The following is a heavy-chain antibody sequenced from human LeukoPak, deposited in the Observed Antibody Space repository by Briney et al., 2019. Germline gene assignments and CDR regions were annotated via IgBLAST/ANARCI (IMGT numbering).Heavy chain of an antibody. CDR1: GYRFTSFA. CDR3: AREGWSDP. V-gene: IGHV7-4-1*02. CDR2: INTNTGNP. Sequence: ASVKVSCKASGYRFTSFAINWVRQAPGQGLDWMGWINTNTGNPTYAQGFTGRFVFSLDTSVSTAYLQIRSLKAEDTAVYYCAREGWSDPWGQGTLVTVSS. J-gene: IGHJ5*02.